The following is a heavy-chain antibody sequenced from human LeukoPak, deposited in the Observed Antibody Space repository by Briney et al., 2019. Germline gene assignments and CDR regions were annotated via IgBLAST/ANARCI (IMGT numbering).Heavy chain of an antibody. Sequence: PSETLSLTCTLSGRSISSGHDYGSWIRQPPGKGLEWYGYIYWSGSTYYNPSLKSRVTISVDTSKNQYSLKLSYVTAVDTAVYYCARVEDYGDYDGLRRWFDPWGQGTLVTVSS. J-gene: IGHJ5*02. D-gene: IGHD4-17*01. CDR3: ARVEDYGDYDGLRRWFDP. V-gene: IGHV4-30-4*01. CDR1: GRSISSGHDY. CDR2: IYWSGST.